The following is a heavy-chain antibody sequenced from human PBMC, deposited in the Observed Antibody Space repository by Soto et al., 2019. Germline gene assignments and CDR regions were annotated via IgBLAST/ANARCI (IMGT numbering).Heavy chain of an antibody. J-gene: IGHJ6*03. Sequence: QVQLVQSGAEVKKPGASVKVSCKASGYTFTSYGISWVRQAPGQGLEWMGWISAYNGNTNYAQKLQGRVTMTTDTSTSTADMELRSLRSDDTAVYYCATLHSSGWPYYYYYMDVWGKGTTVTVSS. D-gene: IGHD6-19*01. CDR1: GYTFTSYG. CDR2: ISAYNGNT. CDR3: ATLHSSGWPYYYYYMDV. V-gene: IGHV1-18*01.